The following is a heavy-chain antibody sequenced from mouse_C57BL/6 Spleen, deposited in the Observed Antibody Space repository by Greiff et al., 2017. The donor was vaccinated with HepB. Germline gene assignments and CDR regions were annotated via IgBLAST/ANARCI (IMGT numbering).Heavy chain of an antibody. Sequence: EVKLVESGEGLVKPGGSLKLSCAASGFTFSSYAMSWVRQTPEKRLEWVAYISSGGDYIYYADTVKGRFTISRDNARNTLYLQMSSLKSEDTAMYYCTRAGWQYWYFDVWGTGTTVTVSS. V-gene: IGHV5-9-1*02. CDR1: GFTFSSYA. D-gene: IGHD1-1*02. CDR2: ISSGGDYI. J-gene: IGHJ1*03. CDR3: TRAGWQYWYFDV.